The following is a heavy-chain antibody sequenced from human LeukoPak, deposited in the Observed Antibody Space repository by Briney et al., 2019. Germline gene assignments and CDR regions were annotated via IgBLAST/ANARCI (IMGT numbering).Heavy chain of an antibody. CDR3: AFSGIVPAARSFDI. J-gene: IGHJ3*02. Sequence: SETLSLTCAVYGGPFSGYYWSWIRQPPGKGLEWIGEINHSGSTNYNPSLKSRVTISVDTSKNQFSLKLSSVTAADTAVYYCAFSGIVPAARSFDIWGQGTMVTVSS. CDR2: INHSGST. CDR1: GGPFSGYY. V-gene: IGHV4-34*01. D-gene: IGHD2-2*01.